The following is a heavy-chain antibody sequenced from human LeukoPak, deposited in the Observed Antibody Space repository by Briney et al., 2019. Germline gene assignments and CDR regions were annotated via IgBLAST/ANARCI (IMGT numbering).Heavy chain of an antibody. CDR1: GGSFSGYY. CDR3: AGFLEWLLYGGDDAFDI. V-gene: IGHV4-59*08. Sequence: PSETLSLTCAVYGGSFSGYYWSWIRQPPGKGLEWIGYIYYSGSTNYNPSLKSRVTISVDTSKNQFSLKLSSVTAADTAVYYCAGFLEWLLYGGDDAFDIWGQGTMVTVSS. CDR2: IYYSGST. D-gene: IGHD3-3*01. J-gene: IGHJ3*02.